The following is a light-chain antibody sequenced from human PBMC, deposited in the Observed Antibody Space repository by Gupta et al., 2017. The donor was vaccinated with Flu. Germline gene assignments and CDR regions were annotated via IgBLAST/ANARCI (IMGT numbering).Light chain of an antibody. J-gene: IGKJ4*01. CDR3: HQYQAKPLS. CDR2: NAS. CDR1: QSIDGC. Sequence: QQTQSLSTLAASVGEKVIITCRASQSIDGCLAWYQQKPGRAPKLLVQNASTLESGVPSTFSGSGSGTEFTLTINSLQPDDFATYYCHQYQAKPLSFGGGTKVEIK. V-gene: IGKV1-5*03.